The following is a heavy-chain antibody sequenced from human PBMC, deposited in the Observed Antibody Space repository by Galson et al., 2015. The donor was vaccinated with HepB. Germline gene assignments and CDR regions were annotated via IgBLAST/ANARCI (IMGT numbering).Heavy chain of an antibody. Sequence: SETLSLTCTVSGGSISSYYWSWIRQPPGKGLEWIGYIYYSGSTNYNPSLKSRVTISVDTSKNQFSLKLSSVTAADTAVYYCARSRGGNLKWVDYWGQGTLVTVSS. CDR1: GGSISSYY. D-gene: IGHD4-23*01. CDR2: IYYSGST. V-gene: IGHV4-59*01. J-gene: IGHJ4*02. CDR3: ARSRGGNLKWVDY.